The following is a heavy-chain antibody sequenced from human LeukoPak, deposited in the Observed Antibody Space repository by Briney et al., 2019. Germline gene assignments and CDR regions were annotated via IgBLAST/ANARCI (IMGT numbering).Heavy chain of an antibody. CDR2: INPSGGST. D-gene: IGHD2-15*01. CDR1: GYTFTSYY. Sequence: ASVKVSCKASGYTFTSYYMHWVRQAPGQGLEWMGIINPSGGSTSYAQRFQGRVTMTRDTSTSTVYMELSSLRSEDTAVYYCARSTYSSSDVAQIDYWGQGTLVTVSS. J-gene: IGHJ4*02. CDR3: ARSTYSSSDVAQIDY. V-gene: IGHV1-46*01.